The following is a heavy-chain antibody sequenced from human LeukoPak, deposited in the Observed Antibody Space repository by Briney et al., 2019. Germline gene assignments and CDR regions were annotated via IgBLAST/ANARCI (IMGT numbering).Heavy chain of an antibody. CDR3: ASYYASGVSAYNYYGMDV. V-gene: IGHV4-38-2*01. CDR1: GYSISSGYY. J-gene: IGHJ6*04. D-gene: IGHD3-10*01. Sequence: KSSETLSLTCAVSGYSISSGYYWGWIRQPRGKGLEWIGSMSHNRGTYYNPSLKSRVTISMDTSKNQFSLRLSSVTAADTAVYYCASYYASGVSAYNYYGMDVWGKGTTVTVSS. CDR2: MSHNRGT.